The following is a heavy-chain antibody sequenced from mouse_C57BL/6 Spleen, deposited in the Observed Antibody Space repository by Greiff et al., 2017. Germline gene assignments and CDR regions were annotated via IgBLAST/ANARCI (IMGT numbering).Heavy chain of an antibody. D-gene: IGHD2-2*01. Sequence: QVQLQQPGAELVKPGASVKLSCKASGYTFTSYWMHWVKQRPGQGLEWIGMIHPNSGSTNYNEKFKSKATLTVDKSSRTAYMQLSSLTSEDSAVYYCAREGYDRFAYWGQGTLVTVSA. CDR3: AREGYDRFAY. CDR1: GYTFTSYW. V-gene: IGHV1-64*01. J-gene: IGHJ3*01. CDR2: IHPNSGST.